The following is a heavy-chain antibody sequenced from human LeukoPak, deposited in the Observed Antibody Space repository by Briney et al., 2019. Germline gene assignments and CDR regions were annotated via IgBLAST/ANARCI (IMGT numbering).Heavy chain of an antibody. V-gene: IGHV1-69*04. J-gene: IGHJ3*01. Sequence: SVKVSCKPSGGTFSTYDIHWVRQAPGQRLEWMGRIIPIGDIAEYAQNFQGRVTMTADKSTTTAYLEVRSLKSENTALYYCARISDTTRVTAAFDVWGQGTMVTVS. CDR1: GGTFSTYD. CDR3: ARISDTTRVTAAFDV. D-gene: IGHD1-1*01. CDR2: IIPIGDIA.